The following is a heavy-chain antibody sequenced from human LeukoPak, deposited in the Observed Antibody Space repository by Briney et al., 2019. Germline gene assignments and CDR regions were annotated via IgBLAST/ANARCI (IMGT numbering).Heavy chain of an antibody. Sequence: SETLSLTCTVSGGSISSSSYYWGWIRHPPGKGLEWIGSIYYSGSTYYNPSLKSRVTISVDTSENQFSLKLSSVTAADTAVYYCARDRYSYGSLDYWGQGTLVTVSS. CDR1: GGSISSSSYY. D-gene: IGHD5-18*01. J-gene: IGHJ4*02. CDR3: ARDRYSYGSLDY. V-gene: IGHV4-39*07. CDR2: IYYSGST.